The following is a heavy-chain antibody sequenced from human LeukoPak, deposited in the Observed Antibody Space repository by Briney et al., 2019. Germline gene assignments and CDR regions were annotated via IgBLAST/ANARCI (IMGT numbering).Heavy chain of an antibody. Sequence: SETLSLTCTVSGGSTTSSSYYWVWIRQPPGEGLEWIGSMFHGGSTYDNPSLKSRLAISIDTSKSQFSLKLTSVTAADTAVYYCARVEYLSYAFDIWGQGTMVTVSS. D-gene: IGHD2/OR15-2a*01. V-gene: IGHV4-39*07. CDR1: GGSTTSSSYY. CDR2: MFHGGST. J-gene: IGHJ3*02. CDR3: ARVEYLSYAFDI.